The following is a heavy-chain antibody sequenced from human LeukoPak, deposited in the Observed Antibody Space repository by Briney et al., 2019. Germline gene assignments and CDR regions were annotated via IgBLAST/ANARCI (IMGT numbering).Heavy chain of an antibody. D-gene: IGHD6-19*01. Sequence: LETLSLTCTVSGGSISSSSYYWGWIRQPPGKGLEWIGSIYYSGSTYYNPSLKSRVTISVDTSKNQFSLKLSSVTATDTAVYYCARVGIAVAGPDYWGQGTLVTVSS. J-gene: IGHJ4*02. CDR1: GGSISSSSYY. V-gene: IGHV4-39*07. CDR3: ARVGIAVAGPDY. CDR2: IYYSGST.